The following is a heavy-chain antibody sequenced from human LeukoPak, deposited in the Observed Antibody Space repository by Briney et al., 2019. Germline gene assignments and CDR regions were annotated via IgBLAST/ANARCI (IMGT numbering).Heavy chain of an antibody. D-gene: IGHD6-19*01. J-gene: IGHJ6*03. CDR1: GGSFSGYY. CDR3: AREIAVAGTNYYYYYMDV. Sequence: SETLSLTCAVYGGSFSGYYWSWIRQPPGKGLEWIGYIYYSGSTNYNPSLKSRVTISVDTSKNQFSLKLSSVTAADTAVYYCAREIAVAGTNYYYYYMDVWGKGTTVTVSS. CDR2: IYYSGST. V-gene: IGHV4-59*01.